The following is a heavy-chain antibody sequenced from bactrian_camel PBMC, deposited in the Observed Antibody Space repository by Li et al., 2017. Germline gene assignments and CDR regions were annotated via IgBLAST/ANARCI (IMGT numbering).Heavy chain of an antibody. V-gene: IGHV3S40*01. D-gene: IGHD2*01. J-gene: IGHJ4*01. CDR2: INSGSGT. Sequence: VQLVESGGGLVQPGGSLRLSCAASGSFYSNYCMGWFRQAPGEGLEWVSAINSGSGTYYADYVKGRFTLSEDKAKATVYLQVNSLKPEDTAMYFCQTTPEAGTGIVCVIDWGQGTQVTVS. CDR1: GSFYSNYC. CDR3: QTTPEAGTGIVCVID.